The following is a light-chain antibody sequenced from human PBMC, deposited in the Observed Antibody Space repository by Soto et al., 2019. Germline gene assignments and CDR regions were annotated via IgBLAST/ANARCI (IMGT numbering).Light chain of an antibody. CDR2: GAS. CDR1: QSVSSN. CDR3: QHYGSSPSWT. J-gene: IGKJ1*01. V-gene: IGKV3-20*01. Sequence: IVLTHSPATLCVSRGEIAALSVRASQSVSSNLAWYQQKPGQAPRLLIYGASSRATGIPDRFSGSGSGTDFTLTISRLEPEDFAVYYCQHYGSSPSWTFGQGTKVDIK.